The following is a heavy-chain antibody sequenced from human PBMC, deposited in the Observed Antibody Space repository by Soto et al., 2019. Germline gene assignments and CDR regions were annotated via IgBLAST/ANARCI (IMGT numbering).Heavy chain of an antibody. CDR3: ARGPSYYGSGSYYVSLDY. Sequence: EVQLVETGGGLIQPGGSLRLSCAASGFTVSSNYMSWVRQAPGKGLEWVSVIYSGGSTYYADSVKGRFTISSDNSKNTLYLQMNSLRAEDTAVYYCARGPSYYGSGSYYVSLDYWGQGTLVTVSS. V-gene: IGHV3-53*02. J-gene: IGHJ4*02. D-gene: IGHD3-10*01. CDR2: IYSGGST. CDR1: GFTVSSNY.